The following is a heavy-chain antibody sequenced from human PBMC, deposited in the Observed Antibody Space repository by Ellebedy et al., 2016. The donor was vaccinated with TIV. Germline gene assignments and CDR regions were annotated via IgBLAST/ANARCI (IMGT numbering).Heavy chain of an antibody. CDR1: GFTFSNYA. D-gene: IGHD1-14*01. J-gene: IGHJ6*02. CDR2: MSYDGINK. Sequence: GGSLRLSXAASGFTFSNYAMHWVRQAPGKGLEWVAVMSYDGINKFYADSVKGRLTISRDNSKNTLYLQMNSLRTEDTAVYYCAKDNRKVAPTDYGMDVWGQGTTVTVSS. V-gene: IGHV3-30*18. CDR3: AKDNRKVAPTDYGMDV.